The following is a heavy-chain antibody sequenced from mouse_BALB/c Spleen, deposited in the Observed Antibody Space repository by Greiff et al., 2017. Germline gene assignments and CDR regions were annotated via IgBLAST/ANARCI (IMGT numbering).Heavy chain of an antibody. Sequence: VQLQQSGAELVKPGASVKLSCTASGFNIKDTYMHWVKQRPEQGLEWIGRIDPANGNTKYDPKFQGKATLTADKSSSTAYMQLSSLASEDSAVYYCARGSNLYFDYWGQGTTLTVSS. CDR3: ARGSNLYFDY. J-gene: IGHJ2*01. V-gene: IGHV14-3*02. D-gene: IGHD1-1*01. CDR2: IDPANGNT. CDR1: GFNIKDTY.